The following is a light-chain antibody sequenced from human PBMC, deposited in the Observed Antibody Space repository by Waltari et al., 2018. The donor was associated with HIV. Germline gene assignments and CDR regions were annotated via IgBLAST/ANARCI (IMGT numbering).Light chain of an antibody. J-gene: IGLJ2*01. CDR3: SSLTTFKTVV. V-gene: IGLV2-14*03. CDR2: GVS. Sequence: QPALTQPASVSGSPGQSITISCSGGISDIGAYNFVSWYQQHSGKAPQLILFGVSSRPSGVSSRFSGFKSGNTASLSISGLQDDDEADYYCSSLTTFKTVVFGRGTKLTVL. CDR1: ISDIGAYNF.